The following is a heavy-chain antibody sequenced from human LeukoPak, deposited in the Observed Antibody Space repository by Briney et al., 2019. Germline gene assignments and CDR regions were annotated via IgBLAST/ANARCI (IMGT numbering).Heavy chain of an antibody. Sequence: PETLSLTCTVSGGSVSSSTYYWGWIRQPPGKELEWIGTIYYSGSTYYNPSLKSRVTISVDTSKNQFSLRLTSVTAADTAVYFCATLVSTRYYFDYWGQGTLVTVSS. D-gene: IGHD5/OR15-5a*01. V-gene: IGHV4-39*07. J-gene: IGHJ4*02. CDR3: ATLVSTRYYFDY. CDR2: IYYSGST. CDR1: GGSVSSSTYY.